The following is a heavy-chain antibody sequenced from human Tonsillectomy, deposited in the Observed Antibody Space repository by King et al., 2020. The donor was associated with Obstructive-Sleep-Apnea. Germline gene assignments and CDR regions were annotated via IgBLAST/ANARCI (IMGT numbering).Heavy chain of an antibody. CDR3: AREGTISGWPSFDY. J-gene: IGHJ4*02. CDR1: GGSFIGYY. D-gene: IGHD6-19*01. Sequence: VQLQQWGAGLLKPSETLSLTCAVYGGSFIGYYWSWIRQPPGKGLEWIGEINHSGSTTYNPSLKRRVTISVDMSKNQFSLKLSSVTAADTAVYYCAREGTISGWPSFDYWGQGTLVTVSS. V-gene: IGHV4-34*01. CDR2: INHSGST.